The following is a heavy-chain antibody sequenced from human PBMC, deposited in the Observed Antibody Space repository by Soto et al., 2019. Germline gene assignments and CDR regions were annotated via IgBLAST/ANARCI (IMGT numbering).Heavy chain of an antibody. CDR1: GFTFSSYG. V-gene: IGHV3-21*01. CDR2: ISGSSSYI. Sequence: GGSLRLSCAASGFTFSSYGMHWVRQAPGKGLEWVSSISGSSSYIFYADSVKGRFTTSRDNAKNSLYLQVSSLTAEDTAVYHCARGRDFGVVVGGYNFDYWGQGTLSPSPQ. D-gene: IGHD3-3*01. J-gene: IGHJ4*02. CDR3: ARGRDFGVVVGGYNFDY.